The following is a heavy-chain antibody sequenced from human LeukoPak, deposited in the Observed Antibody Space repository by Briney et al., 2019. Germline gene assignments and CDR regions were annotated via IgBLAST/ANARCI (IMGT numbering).Heavy chain of an antibody. CDR2: IYSGGST. V-gene: IGHV3-66*01. J-gene: IGHJ4*02. CDR1: GFTVSSNY. D-gene: IGHD6-19*01. Sequence: PGGSLRLSCAASGFTVSSNYMNWVRQAPGKWLEWVSAIYSGGSTYYADSVKGRFTISRDNSKNTLYLQMHSLRAEDTAVYYCARDRAVAGTGREGFDYWGQGTLVTVSS. CDR3: ARDRAVAGTGREGFDY.